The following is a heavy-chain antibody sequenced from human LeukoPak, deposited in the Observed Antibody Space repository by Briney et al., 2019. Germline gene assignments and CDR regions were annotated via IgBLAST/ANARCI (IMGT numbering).Heavy chain of an antibody. V-gene: IGHV3-30*04. D-gene: IGHD1-26*01. CDR3: AKENSGSYYDY. Sequence: GGSLRLSCAASGFTFSSYVMHWVRQAPGKGLEWVAIISYDGSNEYYADSVKGRFTISRDNSKNTLYLQMNSLRAEDTAVYYCAKENSGSYYDYWGQGTLVTVSS. J-gene: IGHJ4*02. CDR1: GFTFSSYV. CDR2: ISYDGSNE.